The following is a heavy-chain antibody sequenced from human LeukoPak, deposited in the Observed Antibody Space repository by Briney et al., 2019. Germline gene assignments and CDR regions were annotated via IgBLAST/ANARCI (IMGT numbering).Heavy chain of an antibody. CDR2: ISRNSGSI. CDR3: AGSRQQLSNWFDP. Sequence: GRSLRLSCAASGFTFDDYAMHWVRQAPGKGLEWVSGISRNSGSIGYADSVKGRFTISRDNAKNSLYLQMNSLRAEDTALYYCAGSRQQLSNWFDPWGQGTLVTVSS. CDR1: GFTFDDYA. V-gene: IGHV3-9*01. J-gene: IGHJ5*02. D-gene: IGHD6-13*01.